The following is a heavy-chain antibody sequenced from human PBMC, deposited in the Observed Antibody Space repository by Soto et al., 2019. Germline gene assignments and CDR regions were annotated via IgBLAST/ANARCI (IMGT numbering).Heavy chain of an antibody. Sequence: QVQLVESGGGVVQPGRSLRLSCAASGFTFSRYGMHWVRQATGKGLEWVAVISYDGSNKYYADSVKGRFTISRDNSKNTLYLQMNSLRAEDTAVYYCAKSLAARTYYYGMDVWGQGTTVTVSS. V-gene: IGHV3-30*18. J-gene: IGHJ6*02. D-gene: IGHD6-6*01. CDR2: ISYDGSNK. CDR3: AKSLAARTYYYGMDV. CDR1: GFTFSRYG.